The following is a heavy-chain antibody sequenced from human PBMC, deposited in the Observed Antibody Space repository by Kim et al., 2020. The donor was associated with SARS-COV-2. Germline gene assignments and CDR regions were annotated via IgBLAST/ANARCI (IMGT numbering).Heavy chain of an antibody. D-gene: IGHD5-12*01. CDR1: GYTFTSYG. J-gene: IGHJ3*01. CDR2: ISAYNGNT. Sequence: ASVKVSCKASGYTFTSYGISWVRQAPGQGLEWMGWISAYNGNTNYAQKLQGRVTMTTDTSTSTASMELRSLRSDDPAVYYCAREHGLDIVATPNPDAFDLWGQGTIVTVSS. CDR3: AREHGLDIVATPNPDAFDL. V-gene: IGHV1-18*01.